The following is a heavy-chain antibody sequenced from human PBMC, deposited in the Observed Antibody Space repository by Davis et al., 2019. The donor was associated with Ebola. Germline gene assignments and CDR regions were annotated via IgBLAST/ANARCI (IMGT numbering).Heavy chain of an antibody. J-gene: IGHJ5*02. D-gene: IGHD4-17*01. CDR1: GFIFSSYA. V-gene: IGHV3-23*01. Sequence: PGGSLRLSCAASGFIFSSYAMSWVRQAPGKGLAWVSSISVRSIPYHADSIKGRFTISRDNSKNTLYLQMNSLRAEDTAVYYCAKVHPPTTVTTGWFDPWGQGTLVTVPS. CDR2: ISVRSIP. CDR3: AKVHPPTTVTTGWFDP.